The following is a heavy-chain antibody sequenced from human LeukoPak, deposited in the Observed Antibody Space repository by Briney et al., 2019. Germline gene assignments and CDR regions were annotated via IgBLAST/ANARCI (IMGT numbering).Heavy chain of an antibody. CDR3: ARERSSWYYFDY. CDR2: INPSGGST. J-gene: IGHJ4*02. CDR1: GYTFTSYY. Sequence: ASVKVSCKASGYTFTSYYMHWVRQAPGQGLEWMGIINPSGGSTSYAQKFQGRVTMTRDTSTSTVYVELSSLRSEDTAVYYCARERSSWYYFDYWGQGTLVTVSS. D-gene: IGHD6-13*01. V-gene: IGHV1-46*01.